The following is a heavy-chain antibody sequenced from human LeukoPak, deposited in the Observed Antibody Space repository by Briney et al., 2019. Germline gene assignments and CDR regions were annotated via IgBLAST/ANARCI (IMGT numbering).Heavy chain of an antibody. J-gene: IGHJ4*02. CDR2: ITDSGGDT. CDR1: GFTFSDYA. V-gene: IGHV3-23*01. Sequence: GGSLRLSCAASGFTFSDYAMSWVRQVPGKGLEWFSGITDSGGDTYYADYVKGRFTISRDNSKNTLELQMSSLRAEDTAIYYCAKGSASSRPYYFDYWGQGALVTVTS. D-gene: IGHD6-19*01. CDR3: AKGSASSRPYYFDY.